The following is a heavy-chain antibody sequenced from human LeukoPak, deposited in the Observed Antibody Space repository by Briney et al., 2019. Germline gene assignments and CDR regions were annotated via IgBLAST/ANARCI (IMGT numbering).Heavy chain of an antibody. J-gene: IGHJ4*02. CDR3: ATLMTMEVTPFDY. Sequence: ASVKVSCKASGYTFTTYYMHWVRQAPGQGLEWIGIINLSGGSTTYAQKFQGRVTMTRDTSTSTVYMELSSLRSDDTAVYYCATLMTMEVTPFDYWGQGTLVTVSS. V-gene: IGHV1-46*01. D-gene: IGHD4-23*01. CDR2: INLSGGST. CDR1: GYTFTTYY.